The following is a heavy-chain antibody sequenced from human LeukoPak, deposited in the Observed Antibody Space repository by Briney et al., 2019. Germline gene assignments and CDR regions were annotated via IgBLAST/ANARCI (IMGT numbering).Heavy chain of an antibody. CDR1: GFTFSSYA. J-gene: IGHJ4*02. D-gene: IGHD4-17*01. Sequence: GGSLRLSCAASGFTFSSYAMSWVRQAPGKGLEWVSAISGSGGSTYYADSVKGRFTISRDNSKNTLYLQMNSLRAEDTAVYYCAKGLLTGGYGDYGTVFDYWGQGTLVTVSS. CDR3: AKGLLTGGYGDYGTVFDY. V-gene: IGHV3-23*01. CDR2: ISGSGGST.